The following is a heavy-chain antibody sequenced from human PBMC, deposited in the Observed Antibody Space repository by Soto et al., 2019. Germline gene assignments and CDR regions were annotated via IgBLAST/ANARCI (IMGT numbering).Heavy chain of an antibody. CDR1: GGSISSGGYY. Sequence: QVQLQESGPGLVKPSQTLSLTCTVSGGSISSGGYYWSWIRQHPVKGLEWIGYLYYSGSTYYNTSLKSRVTISVDTSKNQFSLKLSSVTAADTAVYYCARDSSIAEAGTDYWGQGPLVTVSS. J-gene: IGHJ4*02. D-gene: IGHD6-13*01. V-gene: IGHV4-31*03. CDR3: ARDSSIAEAGTDY. CDR2: LYYSGST.